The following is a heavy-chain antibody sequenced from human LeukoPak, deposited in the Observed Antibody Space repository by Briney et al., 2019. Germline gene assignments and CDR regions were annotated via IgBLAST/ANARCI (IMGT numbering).Heavy chain of an antibody. D-gene: IGHD6-6*01. CDR3: AKALECSSANPLDC. V-gene: IGHV3-23*01. CDR1: GFTFSSYA. CDR2: TSGSGGTT. Sequence: PGGSLRLSCAASGFTFSSYAMSWVRQAPGKGLEWVSDTSGSGGTTYYADSVKGRFTISRDNSKNILFLQMNSLRAEDTAVYYCAKALECSSANPLDCWGQGSLVIVSS. J-gene: IGHJ4*02.